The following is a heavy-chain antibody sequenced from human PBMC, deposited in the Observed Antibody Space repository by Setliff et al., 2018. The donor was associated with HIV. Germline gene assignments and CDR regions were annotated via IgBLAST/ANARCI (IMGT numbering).Heavy chain of an antibody. CDR1: GFPFSSYW. J-gene: IGHJ4*02. Sequence: GGSLRLSCAASGFPFSSYWMSWVRQAPGKGLEWVANINEDGSEKYYVDSVKGRFTISRDNAKNSLYLQVNSLRVEDSAVYYCASPTYYNFSNWGQGTLVTVSS. V-gene: IGHV3-7*01. CDR2: INEDGSEK. D-gene: IGHD3-3*01. CDR3: ASPTYYNFSN.